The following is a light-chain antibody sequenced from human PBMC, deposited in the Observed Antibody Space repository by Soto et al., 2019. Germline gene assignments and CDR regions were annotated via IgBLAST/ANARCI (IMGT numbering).Light chain of an antibody. CDR2: GAS. J-gene: IGKJ2*01. V-gene: IGKV3-20*01. CDR3: QHRAT. CDR1: QSVSSSY. Sequence: EIVLTQSPGTLSLSPGERATLSCRASQSVSSSYLAWYQQKPGQAPRLLIYGASSRATGIPDRFSGSGSGTDFTLTISRLEPEDFTVYYCQHRATFGQGTKLEIK.